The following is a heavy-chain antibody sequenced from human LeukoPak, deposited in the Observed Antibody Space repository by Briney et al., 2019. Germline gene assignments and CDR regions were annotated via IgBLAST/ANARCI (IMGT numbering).Heavy chain of an antibody. D-gene: IGHD5-24*01. V-gene: IGHV3-74*01. CDR2: DGSGT. CDR3: ARARWYSCDY. Sequence: GGSLRLSCAVSGFTFSGHWMFWVRQAPGKGLEWVSSDGSGTGYTDSVKGRFTVSRDNARNTLYLQMNSPRAEDTAVYYCARARWYSCDYWGQGTLVTVSS. CDR1: GFTFSGHW. J-gene: IGHJ4*02.